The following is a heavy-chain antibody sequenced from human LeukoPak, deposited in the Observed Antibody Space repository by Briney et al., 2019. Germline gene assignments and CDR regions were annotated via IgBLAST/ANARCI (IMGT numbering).Heavy chain of an antibody. J-gene: IGHJ6*02. Sequence: SETLSLTCAVYGGSFSGYYWSWIRQPPGKGMEWIGEINHSGSTNSNPSLKSRVTISVDTSKNQFSLKLSSVTAADTAVYYCARGSSGWYDAYGMDVWGQGTTVTVSS. CDR3: ARGSSGWYDAYGMDV. V-gene: IGHV4-34*01. CDR1: GGSFSGYY. CDR2: INHSGST. D-gene: IGHD6-19*01.